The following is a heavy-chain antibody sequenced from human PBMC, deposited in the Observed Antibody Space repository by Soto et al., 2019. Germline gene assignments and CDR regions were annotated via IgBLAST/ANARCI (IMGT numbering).Heavy chain of an antibody. CDR1: GFTFSDYY. CDR3: AKIHRWSPVF. V-gene: IGHV3-66*01. D-gene: IGHD2-15*01. CDR2: VYSGGNT. Sequence: GGSLRLSCAASGFTFSDYYMSWVRQAPGQGLEWVSVVYSGGNTYYAGSVKGRFTISRDNSKNTVYLQMSSLGVEDTAVYYCAKIHRWSPVFWGQGTLVTVSS. J-gene: IGHJ4*02.